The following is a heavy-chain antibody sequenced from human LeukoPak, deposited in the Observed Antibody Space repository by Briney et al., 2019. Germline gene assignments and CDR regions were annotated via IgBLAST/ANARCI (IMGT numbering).Heavy chain of an antibody. Sequence: SETLSLTCNVAGVPISIYHWSWIRQAPGKGLEWIGYISYSGETNYNPSLKSRVTISQDTSTNQFTLKLTSVTAADTAIYYCASAPNENFLDYWGQGTLVTVSS. V-gene: IGHV4-59*01. D-gene: IGHD1-7*01. J-gene: IGHJ4*02. CDR1: GVPISIYH. CDR3: ASAPNENFLDY. CDR2: ISYSGET.